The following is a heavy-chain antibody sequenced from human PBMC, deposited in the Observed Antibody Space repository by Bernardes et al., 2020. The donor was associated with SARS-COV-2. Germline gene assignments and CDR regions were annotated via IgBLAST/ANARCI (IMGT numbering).Heavy chain of an antibody. D-gene: IGHD1-20*01. CDR3: TRGLVPYSHPGVSPWDYNTMDV. CDR1: GFNFQAYV. CDR2: LFFNTGTP. V-gene: IGHV3-9*01. Sequence: SLRLSCATSGFNFQAYVMHWVRQSPVGGLEWLSSLFFNTGTPGYADSVKGRFIISRDNAKKSLYLYMTNLRPEDTALYFCTRGLVPYSHPGVSPWDYNTMDVWGQGTTVTVSS. J-gene: IGHJ6*02.